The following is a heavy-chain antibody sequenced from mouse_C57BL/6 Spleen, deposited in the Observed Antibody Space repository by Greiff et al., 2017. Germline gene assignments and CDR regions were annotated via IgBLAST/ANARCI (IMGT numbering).Heavy chain of an antibody. Sequence: QVQLQQSGPELVKPGASVKISCKASGYAFSSSWMNWVKQRPGKGLEWIGRIYPGDGDTNYNGKFKGKATLTADKSSSTAYMQLSSLTSEDSAVYFCARSYYYGSSYRYCYVWGTGTTVTVSS. J-gene: IGHJ1*03. D-gene: IGHD1-1*01. CDR2: IYPGDGDT. CDR3: ARSYYYGSSYRYCYV. CDR1: GYAFSSSW. V-gene: IGHV1-82*01.